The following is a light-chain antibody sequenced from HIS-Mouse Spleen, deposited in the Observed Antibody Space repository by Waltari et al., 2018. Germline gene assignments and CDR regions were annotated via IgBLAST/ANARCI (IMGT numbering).Light chain of an antibody. CDR2: AAS. Sequence: DIQLTQSPSFLSASVGDRVTITCRSSQGIISYFAWYQQKPGKAPKRLIYAASTLQSGVPSRFXXXGXXTEXTLTISSLQPEDFATXXCQQLNXYXXXFXQGTXVEIK. CDR3: QQLNXYXXX. J-gene: IGKJ1*01. V-gene: IGKV1-9*01. CDR1: QGIISY.